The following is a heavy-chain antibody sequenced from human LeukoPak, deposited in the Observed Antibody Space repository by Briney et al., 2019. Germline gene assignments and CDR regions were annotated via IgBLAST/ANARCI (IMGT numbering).Heavy chain of an antibody. Sequence: GVSLRLSCAASGFAFSTYWMTWVRQAPGKGLEWVANIKEDGSEQVYVDSVKGRFTISRDNADNSLYPQMNSPRVEDTAVYFCARDPYQNAYGAFDIWGQGTMVTVSS. CDR3: ARDPYQNAYGAFDI. D-gene: IGHD3-10*01. J-gene: IGHJ3*02. CDR1: GFAFSTYW. CDR2: IKEDGSEQ. V-gene: IGHV3-7*01.